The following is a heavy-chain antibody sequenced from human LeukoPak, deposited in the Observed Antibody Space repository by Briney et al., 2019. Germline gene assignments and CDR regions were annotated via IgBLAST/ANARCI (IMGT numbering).Heavy chain of an antibody. D-gene: IGHD5-18*01. V-gene: IGHV3-7*03. J-gene: IGHJ4*02. CDR2: IKQDGSEK. Sequence: GGSLRLSCAASGFTFSSYWMSWVRQAPGKGLEWVANIKQDGSEKYYVDSVKGRFTISRDNAENSLYLQMNSLRAEDTAVYYWAGGFSYGGNDLWGQGTLVTVSS. CDR1: GFTFSSYW. CDR3: AGGFSYGGNDL.